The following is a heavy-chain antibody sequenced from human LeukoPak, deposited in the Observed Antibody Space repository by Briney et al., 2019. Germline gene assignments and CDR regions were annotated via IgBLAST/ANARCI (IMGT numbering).Heavy chain of an antibody. V-gene: IGHV1-2*02. Sequence: VASVKVSCKASGYTFTGYYMHWVRQAPGQGLEWMGWINPNSGGTNYAQKFQGRVTMTRGTSISTAYMELSRLRSDDTAVYYCARGPGFLEWLHWFDPWGQGTLVTVSS. CDR3: ARGPGFLEWLHWFDP. J-gene: IGHJ5*02. D-gene: IGHD3-3*01. CDR1: GYTFTGYY. CDR2: INPNSGGT.